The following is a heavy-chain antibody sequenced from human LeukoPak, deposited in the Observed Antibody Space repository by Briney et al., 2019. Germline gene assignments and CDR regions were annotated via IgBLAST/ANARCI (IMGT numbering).Heavy chain of an antibody. CDR3: TTDLGTYYHGSQRLIPIDY. CDR1: GFTFTNTW. D-gene: IGHD3-10*01. CDR2: IKSKTDGETT. J-gene: IGHJ4*02. V-gene: IGHV3-15*01. Sequence: GGSLRLSCVDSGFTFTNTWMSWVRQAPGKGLEWIGRIKSKTDGETTNYAEPVRGRFTISRDDSKSAVYPQMNSLKIEDTAVYYCTTDLGTYYHGSQRLIPIDYWGQGALVTVSS.